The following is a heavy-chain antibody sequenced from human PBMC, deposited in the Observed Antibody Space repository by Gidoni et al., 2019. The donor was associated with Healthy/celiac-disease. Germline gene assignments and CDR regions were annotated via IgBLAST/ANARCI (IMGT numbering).Heavy chain of an antibody. CDR1: GFTVSSYA. CDR3: ANGDYDRSAFDI. J-gene: IGHJ3*02. Sequence: EVQMVESGGGLVQPGGSLRLHCAASGFTVSSYAMSWVRQAPGKGLEWVSAISGSGGSTYYADSVKGRFTISRDNSKNTLYLQMNSLRAEDTAVYYCANGDYDRSAFDIWGQGTMVTVSS. V-gene: IGHV3-23*04. D-gene: IGHD3-16*01. CDR2: ISGSGGST.